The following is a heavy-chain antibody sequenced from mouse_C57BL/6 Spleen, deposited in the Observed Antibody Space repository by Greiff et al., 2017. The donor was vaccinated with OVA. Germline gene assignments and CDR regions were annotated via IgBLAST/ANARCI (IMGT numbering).Heavy chain of an antibody. CDR1: GYTFTSYG. CDR3: AGITTVVATDYYAMDY. Sequence: QVQLQQSGAELARPGASVKLSCKASGYTFTSYGISWVKQRTGQGLEWIGEIYPRSGNTYYNEKFKGKATLTADKSSSTAYMELRSLTSEDSAVYFCAGITTVVATDYYAMDYWGQGTSVTVSS. CDR2: IYPRSGNT. V-gene: IGHV1-81*01. J-gene: IGHJ4*01. D-gene: IGHD1-1*01.